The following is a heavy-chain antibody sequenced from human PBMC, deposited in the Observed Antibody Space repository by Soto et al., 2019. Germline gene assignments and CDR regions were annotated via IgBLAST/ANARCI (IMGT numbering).Heavy chain of an antibody. J-gene: IGHJ4*02. V-gene: IGHV3-7*01. D-gene: IGHD2-2*01. CDR2: IKRDGSEK. CDR3: ARDRDLAVPAAVIYFDS. CDR1: GFSISDYW. Sequence: PGGSLRLSCAASGFSISDYWMSWVRQAPGKGLEWVANIKRDGSEKYYVDSVKGRFTISRDNAKNSPYLQMNSLRADDTAVYYCARDRDLAVPAAVIYFDSWGRGTLVTVSS.